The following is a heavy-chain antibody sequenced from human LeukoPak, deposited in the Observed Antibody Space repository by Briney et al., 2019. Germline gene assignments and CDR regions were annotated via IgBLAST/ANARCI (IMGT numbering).Heavy chain of an antibody. J-gene: IGHJ4*02. Sequence: RGSLRLSCSASGFTFSKYWMLWVRQAPGKGLESVSRINTDGTVSTYAASVKGRFTVSRDNADNTMFLQMNSVRDEDTGVYHCATKQWLAPPPDSWGQGSPVTVSS. V-gene: IGHV3-74*01. CDR3: ATKQWLAPPPDS. D-gene: IGHD6-19*01. CDR2: INTDGTVS. CDR1: GFTFSKYW.